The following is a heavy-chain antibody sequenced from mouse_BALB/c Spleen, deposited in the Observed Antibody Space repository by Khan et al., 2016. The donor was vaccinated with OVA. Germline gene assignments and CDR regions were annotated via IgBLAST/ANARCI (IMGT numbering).Heavy chain of an antibody. V-gene: IGHV1-20*02. CDR2: INPHIGET. CDR3: ARKNGSDVDY. J-gene: IGHJ2*01. D-gene: IGHD1-1*01. CDR1: GYSFTGYF. Sequence: LQQSGPELVKPGASVKISCKASGYSFTGYFMNWVMQSHGKRLEWIGRINPHIGETFYNQKFTDKATLTVDESSTTAHMELRSLASEDSAVYYCARKNGSDVDYWGQGTTLTVSS.